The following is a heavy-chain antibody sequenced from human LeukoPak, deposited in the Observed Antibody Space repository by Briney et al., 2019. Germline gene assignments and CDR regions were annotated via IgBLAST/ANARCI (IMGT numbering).Heavy chain of an antibody. D-gene: IGHD4-11*01. CDR2: INWHGGST. CDR1: GFTFEDYG. Sequence: RPGGSLRLSCVASGFTFEDYGMSWVRQSAGKGLEWVSSINWHGGSTHYAESVKGRFTISRDNAKNSLFLQMNSLRAEDTALYDCARANYSPYYFDYWGQGTLVTVSS. CDR3: ARANYSPYYFDY. V-gene: IGHV3-20*01. J-gene: IGHJ4*02.